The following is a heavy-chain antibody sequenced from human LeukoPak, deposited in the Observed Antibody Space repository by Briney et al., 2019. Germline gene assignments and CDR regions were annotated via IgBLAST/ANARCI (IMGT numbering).Heavy chain of an antibody. V-gene: IGHV4-38-2*02. J-gene: IGHJ5*02. CDR3: ARRSSNYAVVDP. Sequence: SETLSLTCTVSGYSISSGYYWGWIRQPPGKGLEWIGSIYHSGSTYYNPSLKSRVTISVDTSKNQLSLKLSSVTAADTAVYYCARRSSNYAVVDPWGQGTLVTVSS. CDR1: GYSISSGYY. CDR2: IYHSGST. D-gene: IGHD6-13*01.